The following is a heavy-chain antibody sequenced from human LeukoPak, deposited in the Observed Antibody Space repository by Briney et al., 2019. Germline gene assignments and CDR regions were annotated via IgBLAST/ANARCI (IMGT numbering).Heavy chain of an antibody. V-gene: IGHV4-59*01. CDR3: ARDTSGYRRGSFDY. CDR2: IYYSGRR. Sequence: PSETLSLTCTVSGGSMSSYYESWIRQPPGKGLEWIGYIYYSGRRNYIPSIKSRVTISVDTSNNQFPLKLSSVHAADTAVYYCARDTSGYRRGSFDYWGQGTLVTVSS. J-gene: IGHJ4*02. CDR1: GGSMSSYY. D-gene: IGHD3-22*01.